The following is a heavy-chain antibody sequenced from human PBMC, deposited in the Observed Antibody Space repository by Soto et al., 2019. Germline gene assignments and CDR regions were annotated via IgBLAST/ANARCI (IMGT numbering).Heavy chain of an antibody. D-gene: IGHD2-2*01. J-gene: IGHJ6*02. CDR3: ARSQGSSTSLEIYYYYYYGMDV. CDR1: GGTFSSYA. V-gene: IGHV1-69*01. Sequence: VQLVQSGAEVKKPGSSVKVSCKASGGTFSSYAISWVRQAPEQGLEWMGGIIPISGTANYAQKFQGRVTITADESTSTAYMELSSLRSEDTAVYYCARSQGSSTSLEIYYYYYYGMDVWGQGTTVTVSS. CDR2: IIPISGTA.